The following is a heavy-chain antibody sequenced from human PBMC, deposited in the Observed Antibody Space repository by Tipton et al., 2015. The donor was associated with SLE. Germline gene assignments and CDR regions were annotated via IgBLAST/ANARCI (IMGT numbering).Heavy chain of an antibody. CDR3: ARDYGDYGVGFDY. V-gene: IGHV3-48*02. CDR1: GFTFGSHA. CDR2: ISTSSTTI. Sequence: SLRLSCAASGFTFGSHAMNWVRQAPGKGLDWISYISTSSTTIYYADSVKGRFTISRDDAKNSLYLQMNSLRDDDTAIYYCARDYGDYGVGFDYWGQGILVTVSS. J-gene: IGHJ4*02. D-gene: IGHD4-17*01.